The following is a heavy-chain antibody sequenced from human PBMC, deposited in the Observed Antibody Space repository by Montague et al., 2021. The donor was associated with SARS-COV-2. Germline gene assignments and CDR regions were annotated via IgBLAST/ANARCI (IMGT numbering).Heavy chain of an antibody. CDR1: GFTFSNYA. V-gene: IGHV3-30-3*01. CDR3: ASGCCSSTSCYPLYYYYYDMDV. Sequence: SLRLSCAASGFTFSNYAMHWVRQAPGKGLEWVAVISYDGSNKYYADSVKGRFTISRDNSKNTLYLQMNSLRAEDTAVYYCASGCCSSTSCYPLYYYYYDMDVWGQGTTVTVSS. CDR2: ISYDGSNK. J-gene: IGHJ6*02. D-gene: IGHD2-2*01.